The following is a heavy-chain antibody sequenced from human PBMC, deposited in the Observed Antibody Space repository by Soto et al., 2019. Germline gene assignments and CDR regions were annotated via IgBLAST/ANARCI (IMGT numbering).Heavy chain of an antibody. D-gene: IGHD3-22*01. Sequence: ASVKVSCKASGYTFTGYYIHWVRQAPGQGLEWMGWINPNSGGTNYAQKFQGRVTFTRDTSASTVYMEVSSLRSEDTAVYYCARAAYYYESSGYYPGDYWGQGTLVTVSS. CDR1: GYTFTGYY. V-gene: IGHV1-2*02. CDR2: INPNSGGT. J-gene: IGHJ4*02. CDR3: ARAAYYYESSGYYPGDY.